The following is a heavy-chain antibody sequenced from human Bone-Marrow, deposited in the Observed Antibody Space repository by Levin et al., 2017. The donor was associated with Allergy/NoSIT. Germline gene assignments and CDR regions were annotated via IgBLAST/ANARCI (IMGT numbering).Heavy chain of an antibody. D-gene: IGHD1-20*01. CDR3: AREAYKWAISS. J-gene: IGHJ5*02. CDR2: IKEDASEK. V-gene: IGHV3-7*01. Sequence: GGSLRLSCAASGFTFNTYWMTWVRQAPGKGLEWVANIKEDASEKGYVDSVKGRFTISRDNTRNVVYLQMTYLRVEDTALYYCAREAYKWAISSWGQGTLVTVSS. CDR1: GFTFNTYW.